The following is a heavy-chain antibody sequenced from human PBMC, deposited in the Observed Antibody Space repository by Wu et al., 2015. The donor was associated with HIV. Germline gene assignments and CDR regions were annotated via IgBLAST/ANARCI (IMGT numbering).Heavy chain of an antibody. CDR1: GDSINSDYY. CDR3: ARVSLGSGSYYFDY. CDR2: IYHSGST. Sequence: VQLQESGPGLVKPSETLSLICTVSGDSINSDYYWGWIRQPPGKGLEWIGSIYHSGSTYYNPSLKSRVTISIDTSKNQFSLRLTSVTAADTAVYYCARVSLGSGSYYFDYWGQGSLVTVSS. J-gene: IGHJ4*02. D-gene: IGHD3-10*01. V-gene: IGHV4-38-2*02.